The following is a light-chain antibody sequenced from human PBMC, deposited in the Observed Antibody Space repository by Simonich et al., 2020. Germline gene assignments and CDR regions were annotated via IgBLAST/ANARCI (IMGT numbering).Light chain of an antibody. CDR2: EDR. CDR1: ALPKKY. Sequence: SYELTQPPPVSVSPGQTARITCSGDALPKKYAYWYQQKTGQAPVLVISEDRKRPSGLPERFSGSSSETKATLTISGAQVEDEADYYCYSTDSSGNHRVFGGGTKLTVL. J-gene: IGLJ3*02. V-gene: IGLV3-10*01. CDR3: YSTDSSGNHRV.